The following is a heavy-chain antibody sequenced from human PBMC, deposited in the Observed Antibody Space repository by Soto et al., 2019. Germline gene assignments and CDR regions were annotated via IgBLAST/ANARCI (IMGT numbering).Heavy chain of an antibody. Sequence: ETLSLTCAVSGYSISSGYYWGWIRQPPGKGLEWIGSIYHSGSTYYNPSLKSRVTISVDTSKNQFSLKLSSVTAADTAVYYCARVQTTVVFNWFDPWGQGTLVTVSS. J-gene: IGHJ5*02. V-gene: IGHV4-38-2*01. CDR2: IYHSGST. CDR3: ARVQTTVVFNWFDP. CDR1: GYSISSGYY. D-gene: IGHD4-17*01.